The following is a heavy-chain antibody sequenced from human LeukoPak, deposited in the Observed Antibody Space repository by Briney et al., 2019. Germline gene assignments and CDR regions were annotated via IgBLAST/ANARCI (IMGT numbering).Heavy chain of an antibody. J-gene: IGHJ4*02. CDR3: ARDLWFGGRNY. Sequence: PGGSLRLSCAASGFTFSTYGMNWVRQAPGKGLEWVSSISSSSSYIYYADSVKGRFTISRDNAKNSLYLQMNSLRAEDTAVYYCARDLWFGGRNYWGQGTLVTVSS. CDR1: GFTFSTYG. D-gene: IGHD3-10*01. CDR2: ISSSSSYI. V-gene: IGHV3-21*01.